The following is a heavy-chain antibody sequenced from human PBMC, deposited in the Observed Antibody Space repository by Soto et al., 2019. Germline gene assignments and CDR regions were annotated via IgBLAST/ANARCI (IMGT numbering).Heavy chain of an antibody. CDR2: INAANGNT. Sequence: ASVKVSCKASGYTFTSYAMHWVRQAPGQRLEWMGWINAANGNTEYSQKFQGRVTLTRDTSASTAYMELSSLRSEDTAVYYCARSIVVVTALDYWGQGTLVTVSS. J-gene: IGHJ4*02. D-gene: IGHD2-21*02. V-gene: IGHV1-3*01. CDR3: ARSIVVVTALDY. CDR1: GYTFTSYA.